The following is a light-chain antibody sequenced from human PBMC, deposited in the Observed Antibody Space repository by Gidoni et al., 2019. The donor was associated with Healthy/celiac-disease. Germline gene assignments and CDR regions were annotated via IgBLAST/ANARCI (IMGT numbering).Light chain of an antibody. V-gene: IGKV1-39*01. Sequence: DIQMTPPPSSLSAFAGDKVTITCRARQSISSYLNGYQQKTGKAPHLLIYAASSFKGGGPSRLSSSGSGTDFTLTISSLQPEEFATDYCQQSYSTPRTFGQGTKVEIK. CDR2: AAS. CDR1: QSISSY. CDR3: QQSYSTPRT. J-gene: IGKJ1*01.